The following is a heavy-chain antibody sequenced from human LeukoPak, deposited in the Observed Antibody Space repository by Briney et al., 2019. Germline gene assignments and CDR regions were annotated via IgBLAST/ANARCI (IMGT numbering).Heavy chain of an antibody. D-gene: IGHD6-25*01. Sequence: GGSLRLSCAASGFTFSSYTMNWVRQPPGKGLEWVSNIGTSSTTIYYADSVKGRFTISRDNAKNSLYLQMNSLRADDTAVCYCARFAAGGSYYYYMDVWRKGTTVTVSS. CDR2: IGTSSTTI. J-gene: IGHJ6*03. V-gene: IGHV3-48*01. CDR1: GFTFSSYT. CDR3: ARFAAGGSYYYYMDV.